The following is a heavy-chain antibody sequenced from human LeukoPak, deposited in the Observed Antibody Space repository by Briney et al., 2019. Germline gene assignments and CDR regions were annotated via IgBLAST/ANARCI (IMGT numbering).Heavy chain of an antibody. CDR3: ARGGGDYDFWSGSKNYGMDV. Sequence: SETLSLTCAVYGGSFSGYYWSWIRQPPGRGLEWIGEINHSGSTNYNPSLKSRVTISVDTSKNQFSLKLSSVTAADTAVYYCARGGGDYDFWSGSKNYGMDVWGQGTTVTVS. J-gene: IGHJ6*02. D-gene: IGHD3-3*01. V-gene: IGHV4-34*01. CDR1: GGSFSGYY. CDR2: INHSGST.